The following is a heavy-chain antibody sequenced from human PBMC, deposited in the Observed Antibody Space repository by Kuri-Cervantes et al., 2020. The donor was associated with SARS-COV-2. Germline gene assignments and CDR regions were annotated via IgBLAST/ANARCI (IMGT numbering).Heavy chain of an antibody. Sequence: ASVKVSCKASGDTFSTYSITWVRQAPGQGLEWMGIINPSGGSTSYAQKFQGRVTMTRDTSTSTVYMELSSLRSEDTAVYYCAREGAQSGSSDYWGQGTLVTVSS. CDR2: INPSGGST. J-gene: IGHJ4*02. V-gene: IGHV1-46*01. CDR1: GDTFSTYS. D-gene: IGHD3-10*01. CDR3: AREGAQSGSSDY.